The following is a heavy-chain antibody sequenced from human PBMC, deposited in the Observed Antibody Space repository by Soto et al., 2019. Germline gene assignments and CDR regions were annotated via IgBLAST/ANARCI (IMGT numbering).Heavy chain of an antibody. V-gene: IGHV5-51*01. D-gene: IGHD3-22*01. CDR3: ARKDKSGYFNWFDP. CDR2: IFPSDSDT. J-gene: IGHJ5*02. CDR1: GYRFTSYW. Sequence: GESLKISCRTSGYRFTSYWIAWVRQMPGKGLEWMGIIFPSDSDTRYSPSFQGQVAISADRSTSTVFLQWASLKASDTAVYFCARKDKSGYFNWFDPWGQGTLVTVSS.